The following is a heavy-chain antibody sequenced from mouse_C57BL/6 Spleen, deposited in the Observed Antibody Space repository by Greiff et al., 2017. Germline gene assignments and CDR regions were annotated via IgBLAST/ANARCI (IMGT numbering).Heavy chain of an antibody. CDR3: ASYYGSSYAYYFDY. V-gene: IGHV1-64*01. CDR1: GYTFTSYW. CDR2: IHPNSGST. D-gene: IGHD1-1*01. Sequence: VQLQQPGAELVKPGASVKMSCKASGYTFTSYWMHWVKQRPGQGLEWIGMIHPNSGSTNYNEKFKSKATLTVDKSSSTAYMQLSILTSEDSSVYYCASYYGSSYAYYFDYWGQGTTLTVSS. J-gene: IGHJ2*01.